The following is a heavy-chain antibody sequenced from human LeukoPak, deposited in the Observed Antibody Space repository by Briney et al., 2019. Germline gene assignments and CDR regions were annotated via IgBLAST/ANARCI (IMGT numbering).Heavy chain of an antibody. CDR2: IYYTGST. CDR3: ARDPRGGTSRDNWFDP. V-gene: IGHV4-59*01. J-gene: IGHJ5*02. D-gene: IGHD1-1*01. CDR1: GGSISNYY. Sequence: SETLSLTCTVSGGSISNYYWSWLRQPPGRGLEWIGYIYYTGSTNYIPSLKSRVTISVDTSKNQFSLKVSSVTAADTAVYYCARDPRGGTSRDNWFDPWGQGTLVTVSS.